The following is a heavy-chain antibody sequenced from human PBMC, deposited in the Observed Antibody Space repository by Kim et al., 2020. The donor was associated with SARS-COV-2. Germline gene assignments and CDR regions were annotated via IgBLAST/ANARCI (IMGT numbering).Heavy chain of an antibody. CDR1: GGTFSSYA. CDR3: AREGKVITFGGVIVKDYYYYGMDV. D-gene: IGHD3-16*02. Sequence: SVKVSCKASGGTFSSYAISWVRQAPGQGLEWMGGIIPIFGTANYAQKFQGRVTITADESTSTAYMELSSLISEDTAVYYCAREGKVITFGGVIVKDYYYYGMDVWGQGTTVTVSS. J-gene: IGHJ6*02. V-gene: IGHV1-69*13. CDR2: IIPIFGTA.